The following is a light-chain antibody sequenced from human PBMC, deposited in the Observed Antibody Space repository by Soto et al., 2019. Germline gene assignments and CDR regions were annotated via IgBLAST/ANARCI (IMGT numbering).Light chain of an antibody. Sequence: QSVLTQPASVSGSPGQSITISCTGATSDIGNYNYVSWYQQYPGKAPKLMIYEVSHRPSGVSDRFSGSKSGNTASLTISGLQPEDEADYYCNSYTGSSTRVFGTGTKPPS. CDR1: TSDIGNYNY. V-gene: IGLV2-14*01. CDR2: EVS. J-gene: IGLJ1*01. CDR3: NSYTGSSTRV.